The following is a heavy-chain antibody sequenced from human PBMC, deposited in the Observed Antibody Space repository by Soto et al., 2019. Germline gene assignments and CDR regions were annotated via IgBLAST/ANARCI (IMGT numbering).Heavy chain of an antibody. CDR1: GSAGNCGSSY. J-gene: IGHJ6*02. CDR2: IYSSENT. Sequence: TLPLTCASTGSAGNCGSSYRACIGHPLGKGLEWIGTIYSSENTYYNPSLLSRVTISVDTSKNEFSLRLSSVTAADTAVYYCARLNGYCVSTNCHGYYGMDVWGQGTTVS. D-gene: IGHD2-2*03. CDR3: ARLNGYCVSTNCHGYYGMDV. V-gene: IGHV4-39*01.